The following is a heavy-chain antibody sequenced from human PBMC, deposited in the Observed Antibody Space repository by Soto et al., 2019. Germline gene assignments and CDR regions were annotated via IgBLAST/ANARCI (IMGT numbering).Heavy chain of an antibody. CDR3: ARECILFSGVIVFYGMDV. V-gene: IGHV1-8*01. Sequence: QVQLVQSGAEVKKPGASVKVSCKASGYSFTSHDINWVRQAPGQGLEWMGWINPSSGNTGYAQRFLGRLTMTTDTSTSTAYMELSGLKSEDTAIYYCARECILFSGVIVFYGMDVWGQGTTVTVPS. CDR1: GYSFTSHD. CDR2: INPSSGNT. J-gene: IGHJ6*02. D-gene: IGHD3-3*01.